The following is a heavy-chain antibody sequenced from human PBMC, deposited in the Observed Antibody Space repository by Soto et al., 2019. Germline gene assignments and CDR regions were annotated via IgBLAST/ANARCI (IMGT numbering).Heavy chain of an antibody. Sequence: QVQLQESGPGLVKPSGTLSLTCAVSGGSISSSNWWSWVRQPPGKGLGWIGEIYHSGSTNYNPSLKSPVTISVDKSKNQFSLKLSSVTAADTAVYYCARVGKGYSYGYYYYYGMDVWGQGTTVTVSS. J-gene: IGHJ6*02. D-gene: IGHD5-18*01. CDR3: ARVGKGYSYGYYYYYGMDV. V-gene: IGHV4-4*02. CDR2: IYHSGST. CDR1: GGSISSSNW.